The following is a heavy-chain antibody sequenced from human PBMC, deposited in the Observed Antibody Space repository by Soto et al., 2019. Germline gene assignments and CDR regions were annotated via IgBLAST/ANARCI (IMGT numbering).Heavy chain of an antibody. CDR3: ARNPSTSWPPLCGMDV. CDR2: ISHYKGSP. Sequence: QDHLVQSGAEVKQPGASVKVSCKASDYTFDNYGINWVRQAPGQGPEWMGWISHYKGSPKLSEKFQGRVTMTTDASTTTAYMELRSLRSDDTAVYYCARNPSTSWPPLCGMDVWGQGTTVTVSS. J-gene: IGHJ6*02. V-gene: IGHV1-18*01. D-gene: IGHD2-8*01. CDR1: DYTFDNYG.